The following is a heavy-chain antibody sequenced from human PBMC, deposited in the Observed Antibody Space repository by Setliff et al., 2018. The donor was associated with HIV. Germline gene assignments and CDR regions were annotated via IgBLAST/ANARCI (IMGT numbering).Heavy chain of an antibody. J-gene: IGHJ6*03. CDR2: ISASGRT. D-gene: IGHD6-19*01. CDR1: GGSISSDGSY. Sequence: SETLSLTCTVSGGSISSDGSYWSWIRQPAGEGLEWIGHISASGRTNYNPSLKSRVTISVDTSKDQFSLKLSSVTAADTAVYYCARAGSSGWSYYYYMDVWGKGTTVTVSS. V-gene: IGHV4-61*09. CDR3: ARAGSSGWSYYYYMDV.